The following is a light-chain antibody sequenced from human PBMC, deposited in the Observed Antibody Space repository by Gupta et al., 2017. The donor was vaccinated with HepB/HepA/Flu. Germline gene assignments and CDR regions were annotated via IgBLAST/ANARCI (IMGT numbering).Light chain of an antibody. J-gene: IGLJ2*01. CDR1: TGAVTSGHY. V-gene: IGLV7-46*01. CDR2: DTN. CDR3: LLYYGGPRI. Sequence: QAMVTQEPSLTVSPGGTVPLTCGSTTGAVTSGHYPYWFQQKPGQAPRTLIYDTNIKHSWTPARFSGSLLGGQAALTLSGAQPEDEAEYYCLLYYGGPRIFGGGTKLTVL.